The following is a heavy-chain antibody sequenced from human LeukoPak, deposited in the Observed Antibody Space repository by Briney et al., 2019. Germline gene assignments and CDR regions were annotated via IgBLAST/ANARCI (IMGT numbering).Heavy chain of an antibody. CDR1: GFTFSSYW. CDR3: ARARIPRYGLTFGHFDY. J-gene: IGHJ4*02. D-gene: IGHD3-3*01. V-gene: IGHV3-74*01. CDR2: INSDGSAA. Sequence: QPGGSLRLSCAASGFTFSSYWMHWVRQAPGKGLVWVSRINSDGSAASYADSVKGRFTISRDNAKNSLYLQMNSLRAEDTAVYYCARARIPRYGLTFGHFDYWGQGTLVTVSS.